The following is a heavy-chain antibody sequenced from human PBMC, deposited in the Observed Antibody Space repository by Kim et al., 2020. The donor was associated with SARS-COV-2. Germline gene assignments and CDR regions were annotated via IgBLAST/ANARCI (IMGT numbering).Heavy chain of an antibody. CDR3: TKRTSGAWPFDY. Sequence: GGSLRLSCEASGFTFTSYAMTWVRQAPGKGLEWVASIGITGGNTYYADSVKGRFTISRDNSRDTLFLHMNSLRAEDTAGYYCTKRTSGAWPFDYWGQGTLVTVSS. D-gene: IGHD2-2*01. CDR1: GFTFTSYA. V-gene: IGHV3-23*01. J-gene: IGHJ4*02. CDR2: IGITGGNT.